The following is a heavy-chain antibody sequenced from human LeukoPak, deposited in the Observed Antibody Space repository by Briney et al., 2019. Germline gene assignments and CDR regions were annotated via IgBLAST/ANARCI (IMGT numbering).Heavy chain of an antibody. CDR1: GFTFSSYA. CDR2: ISGSGGST. J-gene: IGHJ3*02. V-gene: IGHV3-23*01. Sequence: PGGSLRLSCAASGFTFSSYAMSWVRQAPGKGLEWVSAISGSGGSTYYADSVKGRFTISRDNSKNTLYLQMNSLRAEDTAVYYCAKDRGYCSSTSCYLYAFDIWGQGTMVTVSS. CDR3: AKDRGYCSSTSCYLYAFDI. D-gene: IGHD2-2*01.